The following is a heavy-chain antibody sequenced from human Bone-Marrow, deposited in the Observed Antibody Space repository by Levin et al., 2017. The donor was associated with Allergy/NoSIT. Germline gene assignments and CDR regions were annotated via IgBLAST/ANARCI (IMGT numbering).Heavy chain of an antibody. CDR2: IPPPSGGT. J-gene: IGHJ4*02. Sequence: GWIPPPSGGTNYAQKFQGRVTMTRDTSISTAYMELSRLRSDDTAVYYCARVGGVTFGGVIVAFDYWGQGTLVTVSS. CDR3: ARVGGVTFGGVIVAFDY. D-gene: IGHD3-16*02. V-gene: IGHV1-2*02.